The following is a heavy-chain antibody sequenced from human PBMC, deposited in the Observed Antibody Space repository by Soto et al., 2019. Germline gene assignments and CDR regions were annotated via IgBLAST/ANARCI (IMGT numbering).Heavy chain of an antibody. V-gene: IGHV3-33*01. CDR1: GFTFSSYG. Sequence: AGGSLRLSCAASGFTFSSYGMHWVRQAPGKGLEWVAVIWYDGSNKYYADSVKGRFTISRDNSKNTLYLQMNSLRAEDTAVYYCARDVGIAAAGKVNQADWGQGTLVTVSS. J-gene: IGHJ4*02. CDR3: ARDVGIAAAGKVNQAD. D-gene: IGHD6-13*01. CDR2: IWYDGSNK.